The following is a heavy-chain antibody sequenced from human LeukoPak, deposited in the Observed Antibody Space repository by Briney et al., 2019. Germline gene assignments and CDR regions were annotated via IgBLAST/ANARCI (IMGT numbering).Heavy chain of an antibody. V-gene: IGHV1-18*01. D-gene: IGHD5-24*01. CDR2: ISACNGNT. CDR1: GYTFTSYG. Sequence: ASVKVSCKASGYTFTSYGISWVRQAPGQGLEWMGWISACNGNTNYAQKLQGRVTMTTDTSTSTAYMELRSLRSDDTAVYYCARENGGDGYNPYGMDVWGQGTTVTVSS. J-gene: IGHJ6*02. CDR3: ARENGGDGYNPYGMDV.